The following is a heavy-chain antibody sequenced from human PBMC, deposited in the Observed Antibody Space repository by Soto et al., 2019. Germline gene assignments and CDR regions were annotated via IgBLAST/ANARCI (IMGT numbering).Heavy chain of an antibody. CDR2: INHSGST. Sequence: ETLSLTCAVYGGSFSGYYWSWIRQPPGKGLEWIGEINHSGSTNYNPSLKSRVTISVDTSKNQFSLKLSSVTAADTAVYYCARDTVAAIDYWGQGTLVTVSS. CDR3: ARDTVAAIDY. CDR1: GGSFSGYY. D-gene: IGHD6-13*01. V-gene: IGHV4-34*01. J-gene: IGHJ4*02.